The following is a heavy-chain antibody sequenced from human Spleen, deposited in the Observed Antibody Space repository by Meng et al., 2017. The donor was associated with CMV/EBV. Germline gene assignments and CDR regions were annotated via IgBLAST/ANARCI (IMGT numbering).Heavy chain of an antibody. Sequence: TFSSYAMSWVRQAPGKGLEWVSAISGSGGSTYYADSVKGRFTISRDNSKNTLYLQMNSLRAEDTAVYYCAKEGYYDFWSGYPIRFDPWGQGTLVTVSS. CDR2: ISGSGGST. J-gene: IGHJ5*02. CDR3: AKEGYYDFWSGYPIRFDP. CDR1: TFSSYA. V-gene: IGHV3-23*01. D-gene: IGHD3-3*01.